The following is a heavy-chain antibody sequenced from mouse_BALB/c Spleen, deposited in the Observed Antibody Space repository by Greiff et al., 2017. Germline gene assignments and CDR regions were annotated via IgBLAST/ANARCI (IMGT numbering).Heavy chain of an antibody. CDR1: GFTFSSFG. CDR2: ISSGSSTI. Sequence: EVKVVESGGGLVQPGGSRKLSCAASGFTFSSFGMHWVRQAPEKGLEWVAYISSGSSTIYYADTVKGRFTISRDNPKNTLFLQMTSLRSEDTAMYYCAANWGFDYWGQGTTLTVSS. D-gene: IGHD4-1*01. J-gene: IGHJ2*01. CDR3: AANWGFDY. V-gene: IGHV5-17*02.